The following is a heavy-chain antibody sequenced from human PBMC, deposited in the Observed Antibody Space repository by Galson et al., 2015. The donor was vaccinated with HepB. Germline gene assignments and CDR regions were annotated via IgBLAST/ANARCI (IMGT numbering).Heavy chain of an antibody. CDR1: GFTFSSYA. J-gene: IGHJ4*02. CDR3: AKSPDRMITFGGAMYYFDY. V-gene: IGHV3-23*01. Sequence: SLRLSCAASGFTFSSYAMSWVRQAPGKGLEWVSAISGSGGSTYYADSVKGRFTISRDNSKNTLYLQMNSLRAEDTAVYYCAKSPDRMITFGGAMYYFDYWGQGTLVTVSS. CDR2: ISGSGGST. D-gene: IGHD3-16*01.